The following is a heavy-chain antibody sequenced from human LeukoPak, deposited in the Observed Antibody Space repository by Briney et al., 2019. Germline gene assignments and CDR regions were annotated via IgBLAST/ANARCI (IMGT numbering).Heavy chain of an antibody. Sequence: GGSLRLSCAASGFTFSSYGMHWVRQAPGKGLEWVSFIRYDGSNEYYADSVRGRFTISRDNSKNTLYLQMNSLRAEDTAVYYCARVRGDYYDSSGYYGWNYFDYWGQGTLVTVSS. CDR2: IRYDGSNE. CDR1: GFTFSSYG. J-gene: IGHJ4*02. D-gene: IGHD3-22*01. V-gene: IGHV3-30*02. CDR3: ARVRGDYYDSSGYYGWNYFDY.